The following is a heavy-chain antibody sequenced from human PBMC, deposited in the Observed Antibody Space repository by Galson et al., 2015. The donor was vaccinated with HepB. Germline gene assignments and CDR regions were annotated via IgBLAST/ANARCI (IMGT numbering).Heavy chain of an antibody. CDR1: GDSVSSNSAA. Sequence: CAISGDSVSSNSAAWNWIRQSPSRGLEWLGRTYYRSKWYNDYAVSVKSRITINPDTSKNQFSLQLNSVTPEDTAVYYCASEAPICDFWSGYCGGNWFDPWGQGTLVTVSS. CDR3: ASEAPICDFWSGYCGGNWFDP. D-gene: IGHD3-3*01. CDR2: TYYRSKWYN. J-gene: IGHJ5*02. V-gene: IGHV6-1*01.